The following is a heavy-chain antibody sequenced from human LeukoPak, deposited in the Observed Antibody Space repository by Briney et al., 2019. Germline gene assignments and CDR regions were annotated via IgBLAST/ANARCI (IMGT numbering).Heavy chain of an antibody. D-gene: IGHD5-18*01. CDR3: AKDFGYSYGYSDY. CDR2: VRYDGSNK. J-gene: IGHJ4*02. V-gene: IGHV3-30*02. Sequence: GGPLRLSCAASGFTFSTYGMYWVRQAPGKGLEWVAFVRYDGSNKYYGDSVKGRFTISKDNSKNTLYLQMNSLRPEDTAVYYCAKDFGYSYGYSDYWGQGTLVTVSS. CDR1: GFTFSTYG.